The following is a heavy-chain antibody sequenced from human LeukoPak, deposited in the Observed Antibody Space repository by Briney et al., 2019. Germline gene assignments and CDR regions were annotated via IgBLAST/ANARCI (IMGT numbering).Heavy chain of an antibody. Sequence: KPSETLSLTCTVSGGSISTYYWSWIRQPPGKGLEWIGNIYYSGSTNSNPSLKSRVTISVATSKNHFSLKLISWTAAKRAGYSGARHSCSSSSCYYHYGMDVWGEGTTVTVSS. CDR1: GGSISTYY. CDR3: ARHSCSSSSCYYHYGMDV. V-gene: IGHV4-59*08. D-gene: IGHD2-2*01. CDR2: IYYSGST. J-gene: IGHJ6*04.